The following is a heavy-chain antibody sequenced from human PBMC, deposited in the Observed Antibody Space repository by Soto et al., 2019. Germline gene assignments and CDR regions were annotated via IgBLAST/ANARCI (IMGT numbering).Heavy chain of an antibody. Sequence: SETLSLTFAVYGGSFSGFYWSWVRQPPGKGLEWIGEINHSGSTNYNPSLKSRVTISVDTSKNQFSLKLSSVTAADTAVYYCARGLDGYNADWGQGTLVTVS. CDR3: ARGLDGYNAD. CDR1: GGSFSGFY. D-gene: IGHD5-12*01. V-gene: IGHV4-34*01. CDR2: INHSGST. J-gene: IGHJ4*02.